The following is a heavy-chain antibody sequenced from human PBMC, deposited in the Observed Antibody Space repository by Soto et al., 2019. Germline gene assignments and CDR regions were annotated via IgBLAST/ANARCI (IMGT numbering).Heavy chain of an antibody. V-gene: IGHV3-30-3*01. CDR2: ISYDGSNK. J-gene: IGHJ6*02. CDR3: AMAHLFSGMNYYSGMDV. Sequence: QVQLVESGGGVVQPGRSLRLSCAASGFTFSSYAMHWVRQAPGKGLEWVAVISYDGSNKYYADSVKGRFTISRDNSKNTLYLQMNSLRAEDTAVYYCAMAHLFSGMNYYSGMDVWGQGTTVTVSS. D-gene: IGHD6-25*01. CDR1: GFTFSSYA.